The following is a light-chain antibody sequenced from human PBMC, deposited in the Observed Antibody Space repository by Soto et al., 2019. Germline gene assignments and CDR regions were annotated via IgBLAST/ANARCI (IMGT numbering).Light chain of an antibody. CDR3: QEYSKWPLFT. Sequence: EIVVTQSPGILSVSPGERATLSCRASQSVGRNLAWYQQKPGQAPTLLIYAASTRATGVPARFSGSGSGTDFTLTISSLQSEDFAVYYCQEYSKWPLFTFGPGTRVDIK. V-gene: IGKV3-15*01. CDR2: AAS. CDR1: QSVGRN. J-gene: IGKJ3*01.